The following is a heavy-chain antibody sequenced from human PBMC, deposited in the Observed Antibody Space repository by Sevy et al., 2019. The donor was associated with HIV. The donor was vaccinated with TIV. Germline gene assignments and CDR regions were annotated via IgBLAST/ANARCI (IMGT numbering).Heavy chain of an antibody. J-gene: IGHJ5*02. D-gene: IGHD1-26*01. CDR3: ARGNSGSYGWFDP. CDR1: GGSISNYY. V-gene: IGHV4-59*01. CDR2: IYYSGGT. Sequence: SETLSLTCTVSGGSISNYYWNWIQQPPGKGLEWIGYIYYSGGTNYNPSLRSRVTMSADTSKNQFSLKLSFVTAADTAMYYCARGNSGSYGWFDPWGQGTLVTVSS.